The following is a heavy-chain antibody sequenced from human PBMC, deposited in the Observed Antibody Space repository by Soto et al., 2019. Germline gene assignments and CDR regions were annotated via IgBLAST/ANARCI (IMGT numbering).Heavy chain of an antibody. CDR2: ISPNSGGT. Sequence: ASVKVSCKASGYTFTSYGISWVRQAPGQGLEWMGWISPNSGGTSTAQKFQGRVTMTRDRSISTVYMELTRLRSDDTAVYFCARGHSTDCSNGVCSFFYNHEMDVWGQGTTVTVSS. D-gene: IGHD2-8*01. CDR1: GYTFTSYG. V-gene: IGHV1-2*02. CDR3: ARGHSTDCSNGVCSFFYNHEMDV. J-gene: IGHJ6*02.